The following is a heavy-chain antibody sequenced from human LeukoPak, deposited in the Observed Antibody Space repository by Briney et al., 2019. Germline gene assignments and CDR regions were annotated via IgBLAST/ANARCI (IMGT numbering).Heavy chain of an antibody. Sequence: SETLSLTCGVNGGSFSGHSWNWIRQPPGKGLEWLGECNHSGGTNYNPSLKSRVTISVDTSKNQFSLKLSSVTAADTAVYYCARHIALRNWFDPWGQGTLVTVSS. CDR3: ARHIALRNWFDP. J-gene: IGHJ5*02. V-gene: IGHV4-34*01. CDR2: CNHSGGT. D-gene: IGHD2-21*01. CDR1: GGSFSGHS.